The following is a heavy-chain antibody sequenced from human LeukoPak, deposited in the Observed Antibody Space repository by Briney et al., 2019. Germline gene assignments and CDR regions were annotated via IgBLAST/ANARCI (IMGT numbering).Heavy chain of an antibody. CDR3: ARHLWFGELSRNYYYSYYMDV. D-gene: IGHD3-10*01. J-gene: IGHJ6*03. CDR2: INHSGSG. Sequence: SETLSLTCAVYGGSFSADYWSWIRQPPGKGLEWIGEINHSGSGNYNPSLESRVTISVDTSKNQFSLELSSVTAADTAVYYCARHLWFGELSRNYYYSYYMDVWGKGTTVTISS. V-gene: IGHV4-34*01. CDR1: GGSFSADY.